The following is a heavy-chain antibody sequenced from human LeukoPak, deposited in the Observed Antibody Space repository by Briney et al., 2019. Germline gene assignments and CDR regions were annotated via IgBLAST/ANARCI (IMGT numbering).Heavy chain of an antibody. Sequence: GRSLRLSCAASGFTFNSYAVHWVRQAPGKGLEWVAVISYDGSINFYAASVKGRFTISRDNSKNTLYLQMNSLRPEDTALYFCARDRRYCGGGSCYFDYFFDYWSQGTLVTVSS. CDR1: GFTFNSYA. V-gene: IGHV3-30-3*01. CDR2: ISYDGSIN. CDR3: ARDRRYCGGGSCYFDYFFDY. J-gene: IGHJ4*02. D-gene: IGHD2-15*01.